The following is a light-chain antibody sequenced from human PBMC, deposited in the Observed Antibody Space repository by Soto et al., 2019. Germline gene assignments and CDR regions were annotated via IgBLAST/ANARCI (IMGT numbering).Light chain of an antibody. CDR3: SSYTNINTRACV. CDR2: EVT. Sequence: QSVLTQPPSASGTPGQRVTISCFGSRSNIGSNTVNWYQQLPGTAPKLIIYEVTDRPSGVSNRFSGSKSGNTASLTISGLQAEDEAEYYCSSYTNINTRACVFGTGTKLTVL. V-gene: IGLV1-44*01. CDR1: RSNIGSNT. J-gene: IGLJ1*01.